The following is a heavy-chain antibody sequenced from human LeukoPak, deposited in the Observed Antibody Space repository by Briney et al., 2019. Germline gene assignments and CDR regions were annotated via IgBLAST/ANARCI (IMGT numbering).Heavy chain of an antibody. D-gene: IGHD3-22*01. CDR3: ARGGYYDTSAYNYFDP. CDR2: ISGSGRPI. J-gene: IGHJ5*02. CDR1: GFTFSAYS. Sequence: TGGSLRLSCAASGFTFSAYSMNWIRQAPGKGLEWISYISGSGRPIFSADSVRGRFTISRDNANNSLFLQMNSLRAEDTAVYYCARGGYYDTSAYNYFDPWGQGTLVTVSS. V-gene: IGHV3-48*01.